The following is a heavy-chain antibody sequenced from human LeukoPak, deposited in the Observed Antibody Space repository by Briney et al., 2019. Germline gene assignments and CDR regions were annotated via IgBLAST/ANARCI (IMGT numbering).Heavy chain of an antibody. V-gene: IGHV3-9*01. J-gene: IGHJ3*02. CDR2: ISWNSGSI. CDR1: GFTFDDYA. D-gene: IGHD2-21*01. CDR3: AKEFYYSEGAFDI. Sequence: PGGSLRLSCAASGFTFDDYAMHWVRQAPGKGLEWVSGISWNSGSIGYADSVKGRFTISRDNAKNSLYLQMNSLRAEDTALYYCAKEFYYSEGAFDIWGQGTMVTVSS.